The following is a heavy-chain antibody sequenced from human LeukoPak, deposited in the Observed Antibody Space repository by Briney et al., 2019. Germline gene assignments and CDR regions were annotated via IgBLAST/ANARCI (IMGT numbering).Heavy chain of an antibody. CDR2: ISGSGGST. J-gene: IGHJ4*02. CDR1: GFTFSSYA. V-gene: IGHV3-23*01. D-gene: IGHD6-6*01. Sequence: GGSLRLSCAASGFTFSSYAMSWVRQAPGKGLEWVSAISGSGGSTYYADSVKGRITISRDNSKNTLYLQMNSLRAEDTAVYYCAKTVEHSSSSVQWYFDYWGQGTLVTVSS. CDR3: AKTVEHSSSSVQWYFDY.